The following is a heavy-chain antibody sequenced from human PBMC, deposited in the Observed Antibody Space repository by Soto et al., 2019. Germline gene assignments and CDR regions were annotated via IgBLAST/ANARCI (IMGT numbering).Heavy chain of an antibody. CDR1: GGSFSDYY. D-gene: IGHD1-26*01. CDR3: ARTPTRGASAWLDP. J-gene: IGHJ5*02. CDR2: IHLSGRV. Sequence: QVQLQQWGSGLLKPSETLSLTCAIYGGSFSDYYWHWIRQSPGKGLEWIGEIHLSGRVNFTPSLKSRTSPSMDTSRNQFFFTLRSVTAADTAVYFCARTPTRGASAWLDPWGRGHLVTVSS. V-gene: IGHV4-34*01.